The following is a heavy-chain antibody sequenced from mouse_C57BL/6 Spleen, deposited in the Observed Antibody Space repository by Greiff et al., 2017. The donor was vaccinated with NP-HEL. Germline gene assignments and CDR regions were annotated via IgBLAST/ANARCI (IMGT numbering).Heavy chain of an antibody. D-gene: IGHD2-5*01. CDR2: IYPGDGDT. CDR1: GYAFSSSW. Sequence: QVQLQQSGPELVKPGASAKISCKASGYAFSSSWMNWVKQRPGKGLEWIGRIYPGDGDTNYNGKFKGKATLTADKSSSTAYMQLSSLTSEDSAVYFCARGRSNYGYAMDYWGQGTSVTVSS. CDR3: ARGRSNYGYAMDY. V-gene: IGHV1-82*01. J-gene: IGHJ4*01.